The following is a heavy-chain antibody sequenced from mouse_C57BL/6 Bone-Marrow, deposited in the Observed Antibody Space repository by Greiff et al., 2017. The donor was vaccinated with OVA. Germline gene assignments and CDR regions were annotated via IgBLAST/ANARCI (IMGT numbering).Heavy chain of an antibody. J-gene: IGHJ4*01. CDR1: GFTFSSYA. Sequence: EVKLMESGEGLVKPGGSLKLSCAASGFTFSSYAMSWVRQTPEKRLEWVAYISSGGDYIYYAETVKGRFTISRDNARNTLYLQLSSLKYEDTAMYYCTRLLDAMDYWGQGTSVTVSS. CDR3: TRLLDAMDY. CDR2: ISSGGDYI. V-gene: IGHV5-9-1*02. D-gene: IGHD1-2*01.